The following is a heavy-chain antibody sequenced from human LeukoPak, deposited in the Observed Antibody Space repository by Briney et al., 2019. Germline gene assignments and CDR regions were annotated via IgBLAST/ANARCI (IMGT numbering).Heavy chain of an antibody. Sequence: GGSLRLSCAASGFTFSSYWMHWVRQAPGKGLVWVSGINTDGSSTSYADSVKGRFTISRDNAKNTLYLQMNSLRAEDTAVYYCVKDATPMGSWGQGSLVTVSS. J-gene: IGHJ4*02. CDR2: INTDGSST. CDR1: GFTFSSYW. CDR3: VKDATPMGS. D-gene: IGHD2-15*01. V-gene: IGHV3-74*01.